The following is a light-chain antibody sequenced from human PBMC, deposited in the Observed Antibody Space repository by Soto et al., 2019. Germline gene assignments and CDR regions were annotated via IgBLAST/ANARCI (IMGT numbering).Light chain of an antibody. CDR2: EGS. J-gene: IGLJ2*01. CDR3: CSYAGSSTFVV. Sequence: QSALTQPASVSGSPGQSITISCTGTSSDVGSYNLVSWYQQHPGKAPKVMIYEGSKRPSGVSNRFSGSKSGNTASLTISGLQAEDEADYYCCSYAGSSTFVVFGGGTKLNVL. V-gene: IGLV2-23*03. CDR1: SSDVGSYNL.